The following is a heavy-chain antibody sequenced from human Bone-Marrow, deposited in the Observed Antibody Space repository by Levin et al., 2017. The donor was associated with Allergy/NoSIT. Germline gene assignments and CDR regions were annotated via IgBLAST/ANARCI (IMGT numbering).Heavy chain of an antibody. CDR1: GYKH. D-gene: IGHD2-15*01. Sequence: ASVKVSCKASGYKHMHWVRQAPGQGLEWMGSINPRNGDTNYAQSFQGRVTMTRDTSISTFYMELKSLISDDTAIYFCARAGGRSWFDPWGEGTLVTVSS. V-gene: IGHV1-2*02. CDR2: INPRNGDT. J-gene: IGHJ5*02. CDR3: ARAGGRSWFDP.